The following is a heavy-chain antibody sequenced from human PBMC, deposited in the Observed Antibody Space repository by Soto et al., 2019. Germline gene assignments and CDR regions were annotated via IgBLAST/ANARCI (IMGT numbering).Heavy chain of an antibody. Sequence: GGSLRLSCAASGFTFRSFTMNWVRQAPGKGLEWVSTVSSNSAYIYYTDALRGRFTISRDNAKNSLHLQMNSLRAEDTAVYYCTRDASRDSSARGWFDPWGPGTLVTVSS. J-gene: IGHJ5*02. CDR3: TRDASRDSSARGWFDP. CDR2: VSSNSAYI. V-gene: IGHV3-21*01. CDR1: GFTFRSFT. D-gene: IGHD6-13*01.